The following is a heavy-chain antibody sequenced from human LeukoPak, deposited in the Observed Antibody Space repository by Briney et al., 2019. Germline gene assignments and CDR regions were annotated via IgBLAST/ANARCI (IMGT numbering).Heavy chain of an antibody. CDR1: GFTFSSYS. Sequence: GGSLRLSCAASGFTFSSYSMNWVRQAPGKGLEWVSSISSSSSSIYYADSAKSQFTVSRDNAKNSLYLQMNSLRAEDTAVYYCARDGGPPRNSGSLGRPLDYWGQGTLVTVSS. CDR3: ARDGGPPRNSGSLGRPLDY. J-gene: IGHJ4*02. V-gene: IGHV3-21*01. CDR2: ISSSSSSI. D-gene: IGHD1-26*01.